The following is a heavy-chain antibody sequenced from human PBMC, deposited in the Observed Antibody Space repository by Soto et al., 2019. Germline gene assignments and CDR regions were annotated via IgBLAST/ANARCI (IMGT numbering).Heavy chain of an antibody. CDR3: AREHEALDV. V-gene: IGHV3-30*14. CDR2: ISHDGGIK. J-gene: IGHJ6*02. CDR1: GFTFTSYA. Sequence: QVQLVESGGGVVQPGRSLTLSCAASGFTFTSYAIHWVRQDPGKGLEWVAVISHDGGIKHYADSVKGRFTISRDNSKNTLYFQMNSLRDEDTGVEYCAREHEALDVWGPGTPVTVAS.